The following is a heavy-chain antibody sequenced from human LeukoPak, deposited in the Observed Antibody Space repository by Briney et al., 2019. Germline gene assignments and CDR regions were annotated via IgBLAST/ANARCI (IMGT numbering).Heavy chain of an antibody. D-gene: IGHD3-22*01. CDR3: AKGGYYYDSSGYADAFDI. CDR1: GFTFSTFA. Sequence: PGGSLRLSCAASGFTFSTFAMIWVRQPPGKGLEWVSSIFPSGGEIHYADSVRGRFTISRDNSKSTLSLQMNSLRAEDTAVYYCAKGGYYYDSSGYADAFDIWGQGTMVTVSS. CDR2: IFPSGGEI. V-gene: IGHV3-23*01. J-gene: IGHJ3*02.